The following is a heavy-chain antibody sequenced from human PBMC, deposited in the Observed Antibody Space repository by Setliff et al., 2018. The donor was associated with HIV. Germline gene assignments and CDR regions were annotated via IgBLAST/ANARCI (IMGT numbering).Heavy chain of an antibody. CDR1: GGSISSYY. CDR3: ARDRPPSTVDMLGAFDR. D-gene: IGHD4-17*01. J-gene: IGHJ3*02. Sequence: PSETLSLTCTVSGGSISSYYWSWIRQPPGKGLEWIGYIYYSGSTNYNPSLESRVSISVDTSKNRFSLKLSSLTAADTAVYYCARDRPPSTVDMLGAFDRWGQGTMVTVSS. V-gene: IGHV4-59*01. CDR2: IYYSGST.